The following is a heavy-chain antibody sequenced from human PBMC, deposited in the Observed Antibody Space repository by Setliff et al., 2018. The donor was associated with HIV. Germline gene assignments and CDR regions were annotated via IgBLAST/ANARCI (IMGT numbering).Heavy chain of an antibody. CDR1: GGSISSGGYY. J-gene: IGHJ3*02. CDR3: ARPRLRGSGAFDI. V-gene: IGHV4-39*01. D-gene: IGHD2-21*01. Sequence: SETLSLTCTVSGGSISSGGYYWGWIRQPPGKGLEWIGSIYYSGTTYYNPSLKSRVAISVDTSKNQFSLKLSSVTAADTAVYYCARPRLRGSGAFDIWGQGTMVTVSS. CDR2: IYYSGTT.